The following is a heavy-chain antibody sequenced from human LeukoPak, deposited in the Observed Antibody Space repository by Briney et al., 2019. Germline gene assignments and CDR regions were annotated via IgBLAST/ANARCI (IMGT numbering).Heavy chain of an antibody. D-gene: IGHD6-13*01. CDR1: GFTFSSYA. CDR2: ISGSGGST. V-gene: IGHV3-23*01. J-gene: IGHJ5*02. Sequence: GGSLRLSCAASGFTFSSYAMNWVRQAPGKGLEWVSAISGSGGSTYYADSVKGRFTISRDNSKNTLYLQMNSPRAEDTAIYYCAKDRAAAVVLDWFDPWGQGTLVTVSS. CDR3: AKDRAAAVVLDWFDP.